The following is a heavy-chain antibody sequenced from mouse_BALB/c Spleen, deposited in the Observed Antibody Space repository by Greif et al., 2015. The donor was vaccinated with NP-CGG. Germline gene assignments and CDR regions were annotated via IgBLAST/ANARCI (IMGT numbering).Heavy chain of an antibody. CDR1: GYTFTDYA. Sequence: VQLQQSGAELVRPGVSVKISCKGSGYTFTDYAMHWVKQSHAKSLEWIGVISTYYGDASYNQKFKGKATMTVDKSSSTAYMELARLTSEDSAIYYCARYYDYDGAMDYWGQGTSVTVSS. CDR3: ARYYDYDGAMDY. D-gene: IGHD2-4*01. J-gene: IGHJ4*01. V-gene: IGHV1S137*01. CDR2: ISTYYGDA.